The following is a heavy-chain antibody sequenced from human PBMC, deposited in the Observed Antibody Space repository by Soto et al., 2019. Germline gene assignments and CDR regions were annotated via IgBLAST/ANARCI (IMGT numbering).Heavy chain of an antibody. CDR2: INPNSGGT. CDR3: ARSVVVVAALDY. D-gene: IGHD2-15*01. CDR1: GYTFTGCY. V-gene: IGHV1-2*02. Sequence: GASVKVSCKASGYTFTGCYMHWVRQAPGQGLEWMGWINPNSGGTNYAQKFQGRVTMTRDTSISTAYMELSRLRSDDTAVYYCARSVVVVAALDYWGQGTLVTVSS. J-gene: IGHJ4*02.